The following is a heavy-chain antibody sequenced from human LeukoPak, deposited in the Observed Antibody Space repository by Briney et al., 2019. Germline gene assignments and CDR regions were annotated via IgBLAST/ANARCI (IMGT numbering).Heavy chain of an antibody. J-gene: IGHJ4*02. D-gene: IGHD3-16*02. CDR1: GGSISSSSYY. CDR2: IYYSGST. V-gene: IGHV4-39*07. CDR3: ARAGSNDYVWGSYRPFDY. Sequence: SETLSLTCTVSGGSISSSSYYWGWVRQPPGKGLEWVGSIYYSGSTYYNPSLKSRVTISVDTSKNQFSLKLSSVTAADTAVYYCARAGSNDYVWGSYRPFDYWGQGTLVTVSS.